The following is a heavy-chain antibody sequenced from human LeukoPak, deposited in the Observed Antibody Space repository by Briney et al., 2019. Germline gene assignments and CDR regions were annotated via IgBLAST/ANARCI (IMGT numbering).Heavy chain of an antibody. CDR3: ARDQVTAVGGKMRGGDFDL. CDR1: GFNFGRYS. J-gene: IGHJ1*01. D-gene: IGHD3-9*01. CDR2: ISGTGRHI. Sequence: GGSLRLSCAASGFNFGRYSFNWVHQVPGKGLEWVSSISGTGRHIHYRETMRGRFTISRDNDKNSLYLQMRDVRVEDNGTYFCARDQVTAVGGKMRGGDFDLWGQGAVVTVSS. V-gene: IGHV3-21*01.